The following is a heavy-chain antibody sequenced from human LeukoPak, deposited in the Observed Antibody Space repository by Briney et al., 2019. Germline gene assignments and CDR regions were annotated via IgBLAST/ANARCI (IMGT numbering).Heavy chain of an antibody. Sequence: GGSLRLSCAASGFTFSSYSMHWVRQAPGKGLEWVAVISYDGSKKYYPESVRGRFTISRDNSKNTLFLQMNSLRAEDTAVYYCAKDFGYDSGTYLDQWGQGTLVTVSS. D-gene: IGHD3-10*01. CDR1: GFTFSSYS. CDR2: ISYDGSKK. V-gene: IGHV3-30*18. J-gene: IGHJ5*02. CDR3: AKDFGYDSGTYLDQ.